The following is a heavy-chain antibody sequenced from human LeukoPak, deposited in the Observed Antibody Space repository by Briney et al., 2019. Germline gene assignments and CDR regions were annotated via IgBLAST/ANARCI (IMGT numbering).Heavy chain of an antibody. V-gene: IGHV5-51*01. J-gene: IGHJ5*02. CDR2: IYPGDYDT. D-gene: IGHD2-2*01. CDR1: GYRFKSYW. CDR3: ALFQLGYCSSTSCYETAVNWFDP. Sequence: GGALEISLQGSGYRFKSYWIGWGRQVPGEGVGGRGIIYPGDYDTRYSPSFQGQVTISADKSISTAYLQCSSLKASDTAMYYCALFQLGYCSSTSCYETAVNWFDPWGQGTLVTVSS.